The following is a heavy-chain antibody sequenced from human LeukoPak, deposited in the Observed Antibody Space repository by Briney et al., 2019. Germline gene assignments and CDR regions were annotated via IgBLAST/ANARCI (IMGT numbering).Heavy chain of an antibody. CDR2: IRHDGSNK. CDR1: GSTFSRQG. V-gene: IGHV3-30*02. CDR3: ATKAIKGYDFLTGFDN. J-gene: IGHJ4*02. D-gene: IGHD3-9*01. Sequence: PGGSLRLSCAGSGSTFSRQGIHWVRQAPGKGLEWVAFIRHDGSNKYHEDFVKGRFTISRDNSKNKVYLEMNSLRVEDTAVYYCATKAIKGYDFLTGFDNWGQGTLVTVSS.